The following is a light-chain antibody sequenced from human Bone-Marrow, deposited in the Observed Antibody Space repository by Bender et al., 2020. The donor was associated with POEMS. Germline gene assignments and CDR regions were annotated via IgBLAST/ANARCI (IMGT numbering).Light chain of an antibody. J-gene: IGLJ2*01. V-gene: IGLV2-14*03. CDR3: SSYTRSTTLV. Sequence: QSALTQPASVSGSPGQSITISCTGTSSDVGGYNYVSWYQQHPGKATKLMIYDVSKWPSGVSNRFSGAKSGNTASLTISGLQAEDEADYYCSSYTRSTTLVFGGGTKLTVL. CDR1: SSDVGGYNY. CDR2: DVS.